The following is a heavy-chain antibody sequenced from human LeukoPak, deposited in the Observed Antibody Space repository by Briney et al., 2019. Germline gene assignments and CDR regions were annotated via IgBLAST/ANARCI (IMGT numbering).Heavy chain of an antibody. CDR2: ISGSGGST. V-gene: IGHV3-23*01. Sequence: GGSLRLSCAASGFTVSSNYMSWVRQAPGKGLEWVSGISGSGGSTYNADSVKGRFIISRDNSKNILYLHMSSLRAEDTAVYYCAKAIFGVVPMDVWGQGTTVTVSS. CDR3: AKAIFGVVPMDV. D-gene: IGHD3-3*01. CDR1: GFTVSSNY. J-gene: IGHJ6*02.